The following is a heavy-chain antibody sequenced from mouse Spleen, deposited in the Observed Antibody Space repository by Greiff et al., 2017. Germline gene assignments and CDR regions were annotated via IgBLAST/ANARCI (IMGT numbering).Heavy chain of an antibody. V-gene: IGHV5-4*01. D-gene: IGHD1-1*01. Sequence: DVQLVESGGGLVKPGGSLKLSCAASGFTFSSYAMSWVRQTPEKRLEWVATISDGGSYTYYPDNVKGRFTISRDNAKNNLYLQMSHLKSEDTAMYYCAREGGITTVVATDYWGQGTTLTVSS. CDR2: ISDGGSYT. CDR1: GFTFSSYA. J-gene: IGHJ2*01. CDR3: AREGGITTVVATDY.